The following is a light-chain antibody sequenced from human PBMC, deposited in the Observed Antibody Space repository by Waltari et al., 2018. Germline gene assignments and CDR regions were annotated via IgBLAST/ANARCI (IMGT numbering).Light chain of an antibody. CDR1: QSISSH. CDR2: AAS. Sequence: DIQMTQSPSSLSASVGARVTITCRASQSISSHLNWYQQKPRKAPKPLIYAASSLQNGGPSRFSGSGSGTDFTLTISSLQPEDFATYYCQQSYSTPYTFGQGTKLEIK. V-gene: IGKV1-39*01. CDR3: QQSYSTPYT. J-gene: IGKJ2*01.